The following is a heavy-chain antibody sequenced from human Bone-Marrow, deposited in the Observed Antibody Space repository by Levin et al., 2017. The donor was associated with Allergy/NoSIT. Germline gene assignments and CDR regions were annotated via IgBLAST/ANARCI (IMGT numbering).Heavy chain of an antibody. D-gene: IGHD1-1*01. V-gene: IGHV1-69*02. J-gene: IGHJ5*01. CDR2: IIPILGMT. Sequence: SVKVSCKASGGTFSSNSFNWVRQAPGQGLEWMGRIIPILGMTNYAQRFQGRVTVTADKSATTSYLELSRLRLDDTAMYYCAVDWNDVGFEFWGQGTLVTVSS. CDR3: AVDWNDVGFEF. CDR1: GGTFSSNS.